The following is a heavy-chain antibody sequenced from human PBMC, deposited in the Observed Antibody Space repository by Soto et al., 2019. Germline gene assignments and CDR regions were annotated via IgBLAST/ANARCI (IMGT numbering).Heavy chain of an antibody. V-gene: IGHV3-23*01. J-gene: IGHJ4*02. Sequence: GGSLRLRWAAAGVTFSGFAGSWVRQAPGKGLEWVSAISGSGGSTYYADSVKGRFTISRDNSKNTLYLQMNSLRAEDTAVYYCVRDTSFDCWGQGTLVTVSS. CDR3: VRDTSFDC. CDR2: ISGSGGST. CDR1: GVTFSGFA.